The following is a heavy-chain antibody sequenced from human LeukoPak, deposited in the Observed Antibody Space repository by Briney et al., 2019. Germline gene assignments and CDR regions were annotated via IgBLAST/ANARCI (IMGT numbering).Heavy chain of an antibody. V-gene: IGHV4-34*01. CDR3: ARGSRGIAAAGTHRPTYFDL. J-gene: IGHJ2*01. Sequence: PSETLSPTCAVYGGSFSGYYWSWIRQPPGKGLEWIGEINHSGSTNYNPSLKSRVTISVDTSKNQFSLKLSSVTAADTAVYYCARGSRGIAAAGTHRPTYFDLWGRGTLVTVSS. CDR1: GGSFSGYY. CDR2: INHSGST. D-gene: IGHD6-13*01.